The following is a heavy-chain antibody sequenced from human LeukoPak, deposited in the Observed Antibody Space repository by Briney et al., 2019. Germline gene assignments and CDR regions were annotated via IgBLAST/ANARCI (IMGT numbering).Heavy chain of an antibody. J-gene: IGHJ5*02. CDR1: GFTFSSYS. CDR3: ASIAAAGTFDP. Sequence: GGSLRLSCAASGFTFSSYSMNWVRQAPGKGLEWVSSISSSSSYIYYADSVKGRFTISRDNAENSLYLQMNSLRAEDTAVYYCASIAAAGTFDPWGQGTLVTVSS. CDR2: ISSSSSYI. D-gene: IGHD6-13*01. V-gene: IGHV3-21*01.